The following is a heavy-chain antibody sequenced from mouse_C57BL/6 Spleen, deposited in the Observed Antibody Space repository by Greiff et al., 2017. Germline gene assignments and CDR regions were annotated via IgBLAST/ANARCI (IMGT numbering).Heavy chain of an antibody. CDR3: TGPAWFAY. CDR1: GFTFSNYW. J-gene: IGHJ3*01. CDR2: IRLKSDNYAT. V-gene: IGHV6-3*01. Sequence: DVKLVESGGGLVQPGGSMKLSCVASGFTFSNYWMNWVRQSPEKGLEWVAQIRLKSDNYATHYAESVKGRFTISRDDSKSSVYLQMNNLRAECTRIYYCTGPAWFAYWGQGTLVTVSA.